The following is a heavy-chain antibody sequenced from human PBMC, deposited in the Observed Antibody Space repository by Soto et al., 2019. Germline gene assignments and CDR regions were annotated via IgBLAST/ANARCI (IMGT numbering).Heavy chain of an antibody. J-gene: IGHJ4*02. CDR1: GYSISSGFY. D-gene: IGHD6-6*01. CDR2: IHHTGST. CDR3: ARGYSRSSGRGSLLDY. Sequence: SETLSLTCVVSGYSISSGFYWGWIRQSPGKGLEWIGNIHHTGSTYYNPSLKSRVTISVDTSKNQFSLNLSSVTAAGTALYYCARGYSRSSGRGSLLDYWGQGTLVTVSS. V-gene: IGHV4-38-2*01.